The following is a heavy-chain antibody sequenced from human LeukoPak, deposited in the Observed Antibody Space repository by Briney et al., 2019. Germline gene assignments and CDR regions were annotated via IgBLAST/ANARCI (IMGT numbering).Heavy chain of an antibody. Sequence: GGSLRLSCAASGFTFSSYSMNWVRQAPGKGLEWVSSISSSSSYIYYADSVKGRFTISRDNAKNSLYLQMNSLRAEDTAVYYCARDPGDIVVVPAALFDPWGQGTLVTVSS. CDR2: ISSSSSYI. CDR3: ARDPGDIVVVPAALFDP. J-gene: IGHJ5*02. V-gene: IGHV3-21*01. D-gene: IGHD2-2*01. CDR1: GFTFSSYS.